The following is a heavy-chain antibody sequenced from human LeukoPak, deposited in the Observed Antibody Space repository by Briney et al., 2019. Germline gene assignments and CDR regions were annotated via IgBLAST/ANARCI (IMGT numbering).Heavy chain of an antibody. D-gene: IGHD5-24*01. V-gene: IGHV1-18*01. Sequence: ASVKVSCKASGGTFSSYAISWVRQAPGQGLEWMGWISAYNGNTNYAQKLQGRVTMTTDTSTSTAYMELRSLRSDDTAVYYCARDVEMATILYYFDYWGQGTLVTVAS. CDR2: ISAYNGNT. CDR1: GGTFSSYA. CDR3: ARDVEMATILYYFDY. J-gene: IGHJ4*02.